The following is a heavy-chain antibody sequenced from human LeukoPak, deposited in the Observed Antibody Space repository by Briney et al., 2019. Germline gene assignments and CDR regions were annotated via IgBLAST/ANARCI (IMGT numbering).Heavy chain of an antibody. D-gene: IGHD2-2*01. CDR3: ASLTSTSPDDY. CDR1: GFTFSNYW. CDR2: ISSDGSST. V-gene: IGHV3-74*01. J-gene: IGHJ4*02. Sequence: GGSLRLSCEASGFTFSNYWMHWVRQAPGKGLVWVSRISSDGSSTRYADSVRGRFTISRDNAKNTVDLQMNSLRAEDTAVYYCASLTSTSPDDYWGQGALVTVSS.